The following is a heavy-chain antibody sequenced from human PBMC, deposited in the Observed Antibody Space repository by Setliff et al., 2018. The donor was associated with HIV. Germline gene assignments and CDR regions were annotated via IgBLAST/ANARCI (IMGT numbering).Heavy chain of an antibody. CDR2: IHTSGTT. CDR1: GDSSSNDY. Sequence: SETLSLTCTVSGDSSSNDYWTWVRQPPGKGLEWIGNIHTSGTTKYNPSLNSRVTISVDMSKSQFSLRLSSVTAADTAMYYCARECYRSGGYYSGWKYYYMDVWGKGTT. D-gene: IGHD2-15*01. CDR3: ARECYRSGGYYSGWKYYYMDV. V-gene: IGHV4-4*08. J-gene: IGHJ6*03.